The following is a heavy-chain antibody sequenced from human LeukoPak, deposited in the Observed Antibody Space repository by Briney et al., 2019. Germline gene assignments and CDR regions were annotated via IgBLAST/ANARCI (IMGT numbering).Heavy chain of an antibody. CDR1: GFTFSSYS. D-gene: IGHD2-2*01. V-gene: IGHV3-21*04. Sequence: GGPLRLSCAASGFTFSSYSMNWVRQAPGKGLEWVSSISSSSSYIYYADSVKGRFTISRDNAKNSLYLQMNGLRAEDTAVYYCARDLGGIVVVPTRRHNWFDPWGQGTLVTVSS. CDR3: ARDLGGIVVVPTRRHNWFDP. CDR2: ISSSSSYI. J-gene: IGHJ5*02.